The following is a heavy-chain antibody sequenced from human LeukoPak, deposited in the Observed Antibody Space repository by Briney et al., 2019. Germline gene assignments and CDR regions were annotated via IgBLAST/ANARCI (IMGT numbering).Heavy chain of an antibody. CDR2: IIPIFGIA. D-gene: IGHD1-26*01. J-gene: IGHJ4*02. CDR1: GGTFSSYA. V-gene: IGHV1-69*04. CDR3: ARSMPDSGSPTHFDY. Sequence: SVKVSCKASGGTFSSYAISWVRQAPGQGLEWMGRIIPIFGIANYAQKFQGRVTITAGKSTSTAYMELSSLRSEDTAVYYCARSMPDSGSPTHFDYWGQGTLVTVSS.